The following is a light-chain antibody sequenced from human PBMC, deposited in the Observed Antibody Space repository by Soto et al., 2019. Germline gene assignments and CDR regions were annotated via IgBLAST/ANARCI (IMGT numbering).Light chain of an antibody. Sequence: QPVLTQPPSVSGAPGQRVTISCTGSSSNIGAGYDVHWYQQLPGPAPKLLIYGNNNRPTGVTDRFSGSKSGTSASLAITGLQAEDEAGYYCQSYDSSLRDVVFGGGTKLTVL. CDR3: QSYDSSLRDVV. CDR2: GNN. CDR1: SSNIGAGYD. J-gene: IGLJ2*01. V-gene: IGLV1-40*01.